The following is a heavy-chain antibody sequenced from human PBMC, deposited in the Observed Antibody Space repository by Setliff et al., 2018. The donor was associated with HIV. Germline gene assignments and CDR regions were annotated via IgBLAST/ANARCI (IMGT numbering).Heavy chain of an antibody. CDR1: GGSISSRSYY. V-gene: IGHV4-61*02. D-gene: IGHD2-8*01. Sequence: SETLSLTCTVSGGSISSRSYYWSWLRQPAGKGLEWIGRIYSNGKTDYNPSLKSRVTISEDTSKNQFSLKVNSVTAADTAMYFCARESPDGLDYWGRGSLVTVSS. J-gene: IGHJ4*02. CDR3: ARESPDGLDY. CDR2: IYSNGKT.